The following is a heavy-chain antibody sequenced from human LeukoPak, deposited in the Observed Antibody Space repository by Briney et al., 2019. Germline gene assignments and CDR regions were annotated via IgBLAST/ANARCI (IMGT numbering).Heavy chain of an antibody. J-gene: IGHJ4*02. Sequence: KPSETLSLTCTVSGGSISSYYWSWIRQPPGKGLEWIGYIYYSGSTNYNPSLKSRVTISVDTSKNQFSLKLSSVTAADMAVYYCARRSSGYFNYWGQGTLVTVSS. CDR1: GGSISSYY. D-gene: IGHD3-10*01. V-gene: IGHV4-59*08. CDR3: ARRSSGYFNY. CDR2: IYYSGST.